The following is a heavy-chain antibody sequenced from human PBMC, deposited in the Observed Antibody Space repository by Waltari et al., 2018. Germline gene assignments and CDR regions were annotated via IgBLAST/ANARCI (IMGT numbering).Heavy chain of an antibody. J-gene: IGHJ2*01. Sequence: QVQLVQSGAEVKKPGSSVKVSCKASGGTFSSYAISWVRQAPGQGLEWMGGIIPIFGTANYAQKFQGRVTITADESTSTAYMELSRLRSADTAVYYCARGGGIVVPRGYFDLWGRGTLVTVSS. CDR1: GGTFSSYA. V-gene: IGHV1-69*12. D-gene: IGHD2-21*01. CDR2: IIPIFGTA. CDR3: ARGGGIVVPRGYFDL.